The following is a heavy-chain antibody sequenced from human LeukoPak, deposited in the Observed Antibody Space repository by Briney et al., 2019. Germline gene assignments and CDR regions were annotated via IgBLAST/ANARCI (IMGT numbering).Heavy chain of an antibody. V-gene: IGHV1-69*05. D-gene: IGHD3-22*01. J-gene: IGHJ4*02. CDR3: ARDLVSYDSSGLGGSR. Sequence: GASVKVSCKASGGTFSSYAISWVRQAPGQGLEWMGGIIPIFGTANYAQKFQGRVTITTDESTSTAYMELSSLRSEDTAVYYCARDLVSYDSSGLGGSRWGQGTLVTVSS. CDR1: GGTFSSYA. CDR2: IIPIFGTA.